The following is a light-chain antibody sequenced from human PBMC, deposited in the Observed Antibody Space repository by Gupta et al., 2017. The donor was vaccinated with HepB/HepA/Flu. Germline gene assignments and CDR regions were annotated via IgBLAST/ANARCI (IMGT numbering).Light chain of an antibody. V-gene: IGKV1-39*01. CDR1: QYINNY. Sequence: DIQMTQPPSPMSASVGDRVTITCRASQYINNYLNWYQQKPGKAPKLLIYGASRLQRGVTSRFSGSGECKDFTHTSSRRQQEACENYYWRQSYRTYVFGHGTNVDIK. CDR2: GAS. J-gene: IGKJ3*01. CDR3: RQSYRTYV.